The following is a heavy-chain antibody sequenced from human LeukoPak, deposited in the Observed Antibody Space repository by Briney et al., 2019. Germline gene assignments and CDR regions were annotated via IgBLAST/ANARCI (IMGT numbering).Heavy chain of an antibody. J-gene: IGHJ6*03. CDR2: ISSSGSTI. CDR1: GFTFSDYY. V-gene: IGHV3-11*01. Sequence: GGSLRLSCAASGFTFSDYYMSWIRQAPGKGLEWVSYISSSGSTIYYADSVKGRFTISRDNAKNSLYLQMNSLRAEDTAVYYCARGIKGYCSGGSCYLADYYYMDVWGKGTTVTVSS. D-gene: IGHD2-15*01. CDR3: ARGIKGYCSGGSCYLADYYYMDV.